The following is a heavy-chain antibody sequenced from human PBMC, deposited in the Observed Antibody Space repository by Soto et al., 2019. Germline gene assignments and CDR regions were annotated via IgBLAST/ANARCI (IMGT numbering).Heavy chain of an antibody. CDR3: AREGGSIGGWFGRKFDS. V-gene: IGHV3-23*01. J-gene: IGHJ4*02. Sequence: PGGSLRLSCTASGFSFSTHAMSWVRQAPGKGLEWVSSISSGGTTTFYAASVEGRFTISRDKSKNTLYLQMNSLRADDTAVYYGAREGGSIGGWFGRKFDSWGQGTQVTVSS. CDR1: GFSFSTHA. D-gene: IGHD6-19*01. CDR2: ISSGGTTT.